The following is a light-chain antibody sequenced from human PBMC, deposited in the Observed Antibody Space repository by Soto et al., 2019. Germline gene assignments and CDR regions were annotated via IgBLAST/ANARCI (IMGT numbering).Light chain of an antibody. CDR2: RAS. J-gene: IGKJ1*01. V-gene: IGKV3D-20*02. Sequence: EIGLTQSPDTVSLSPGERATLSCRASQTVTSGYLAWYQQKPGQAPRLLIYRASARATGVPARLSGSGSGTDFTLTISSLEPEDFAVYYCQQCYNWPQWTFGQGTKVDIK. CDR3: QQCYNWPQWT. CDR1: QTVTSGY.